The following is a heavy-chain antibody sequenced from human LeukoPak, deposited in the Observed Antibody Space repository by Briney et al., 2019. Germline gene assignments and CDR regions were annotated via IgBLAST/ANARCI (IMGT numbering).Heavy chain of an antibody. CDR2: IYHSGST. V-gene: IGHV4-30-2*01. CDR3: ARVVATIAAAGTSPNWFDP. CDR1: GGSISSGGYS. J-gene: IGHJ5*02. D-gene: IGHD6-13*01. Sequence: SQTLSLTCAVSGGSISSGGYSWSWIRQPPGKGLEWIGYIYHSGSTYYNPSLKSRVTISVDRSKNQFSLKLSSVTAADTAVYYCARVVATIAAAGTSPNWFDPWGQGTLVTVSS.